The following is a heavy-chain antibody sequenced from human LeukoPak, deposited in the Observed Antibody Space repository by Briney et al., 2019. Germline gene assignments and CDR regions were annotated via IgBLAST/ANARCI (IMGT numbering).Heavy chain of an antibody. V-gene: IGHV4-34*01. CDR3: AGDRMWYYGMDV. Sequence: SETLSLTCAVYGGSFSGYYWSWIRQPPGKGLEWIGEINHSGSTNYNPSLKSRVTISVDTSKNQFSLKLSSVTAADTAVYYCAGDRMWYYGMDVWGQGTLVTVSS. CDR2: INHSGST. CDR1: GGSFSGYY. J-gene: IGHJ6*02. D-gene: IGHD2-21*01.